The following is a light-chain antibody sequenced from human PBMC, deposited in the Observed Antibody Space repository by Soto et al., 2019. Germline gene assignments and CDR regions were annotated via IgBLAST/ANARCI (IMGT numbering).Light chain of an antibody. J-gene: IGKJ1*01. CDR1: QSISSW. CDR2: DAS. Sequence: DIQMTQSPSSLSASVGDRVTIICRASQSISSWLAWYQQKPGKAPKLLIYDASTLESGVPSRFSGSGSGTEFTLTISSLQPDDFATYYCQQYMSYSFGQGTKVDNK. CDR3: QQYMSYS. V-gene: IGKV1-5*02.